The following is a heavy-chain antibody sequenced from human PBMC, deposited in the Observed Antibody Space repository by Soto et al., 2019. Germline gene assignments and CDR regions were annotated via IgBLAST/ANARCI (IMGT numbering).Heavy chain of an antibody. CDR3: AGRDGRQNSNWKYVDH. J-gene: IGHJ4*01. CDR1: GYTFTGYY. Sequence: ASVKISCKASGYTFTGYYMHGVRQAPGRGLEWMGWINPNSGGKNYAQKFQGRVTMTRDTSISTAYMELSRLRSDDTAVYYCAGRDGRQNSNWKYVDHLGQGTLVTFSS. V-gene: IGHV1-2*02. CDR2: INPNSGGK. D-gene: IGHD1-7*01.